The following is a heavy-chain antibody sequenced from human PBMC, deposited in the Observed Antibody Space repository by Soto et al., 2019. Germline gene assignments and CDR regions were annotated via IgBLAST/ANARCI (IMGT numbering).Heavy chain of an antibody. D-gene: IGHD2-2*02. CDR2: ISWNSGSI. CDR1: GFTFDDYA. V-gene: IGHV3-9*01. Sequence: GGSLRLSCAASGFTFDDYAMHWVRQAPGKGLEWVSGISWNSGSIGYADSVKGRFTISRDNAKNSLYLQMNSLRAEDTALYYCAKAMNCSSTSCYRLMTDWGQGTLVTVSS. J-gene: IGHJ4*02. CDR3: AKAMNCSSTSCYRLMTD.